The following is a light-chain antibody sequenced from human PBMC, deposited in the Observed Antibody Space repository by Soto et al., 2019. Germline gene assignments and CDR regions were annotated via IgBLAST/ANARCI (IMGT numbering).Light chain of an antibody. CDR1: QSISSW. Sequence: DIQMTQSPSTLSASVGDRVTITCRASQSISSWLAWYQKKPGKAPKLLIYKASSLESGVPSRFSGSGSGTEFTLTISSLQPDDFATYYCQQDNSLWTFGQGTKVEIK. CDR3: QQDNSLWT. J-gene: IGKJ1*01. CDR2: KAS. V-gene: IGKV1-5*03.